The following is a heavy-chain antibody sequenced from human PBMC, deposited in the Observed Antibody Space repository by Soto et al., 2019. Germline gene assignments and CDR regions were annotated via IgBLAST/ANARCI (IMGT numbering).Heavy chain of an antibody. CDR1: GFSLSHIRVG. CDR2: VFSNDAK. V-gene: IGHV2-26*01. J-gene: IGHJ4*02. D-gene: IGHD5-12*01. Sequence: SGPTLVNPTETLTLTCTVSGFSLSHIRVGVGWIRQPPGKALEWLAHVFSNDAKSYSPSLKGRLTISRDTFRSQVVLTMTNVDPVDTATYFCARIERYSTYEYFDFWGQGTRVTGSS. CDR3: ARIERYSTYEYFDF.